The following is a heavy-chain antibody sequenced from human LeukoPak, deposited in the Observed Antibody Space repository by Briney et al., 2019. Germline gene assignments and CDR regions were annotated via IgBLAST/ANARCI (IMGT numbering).Heavy chain of an antibody. CDR3: AKSGATRSSYYYCYGMDV. V-gene: IGHV3-9*01. J-gene: IGHJ6*02. D-gene: IGHD6-6*01. Sequence: GGSLRLSCAASGFTFDDYAMHWVRQAPGKGLEWVSGISWNSGSIGYADSVKGRFTSSRDNAKNSLYLQMNSLRAEDTALYYCAKSGATRSSYYYCYGMDVWGQGTTVTVSS. CDR1: GFTFDDYA. CDR2: ISWNSGSI.